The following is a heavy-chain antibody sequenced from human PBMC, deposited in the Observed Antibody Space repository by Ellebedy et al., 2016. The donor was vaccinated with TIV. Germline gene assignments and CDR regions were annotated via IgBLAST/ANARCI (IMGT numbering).Heavy chain of an antibody. V-gene: IGHV3-23*01. J-gene: IGHJ3*02. CDR2: ISDSGGRT. CDR3: AKDPWGVGPAFDI. Sequence: PGGSLRLSCAASGFTFSNDAMSWVRQAPGKGLEWVSAISDSGGRTYYVDSVKGRFTISRDNSKNTLYLQSDSLRADDTAIYYCAKDPWGVGPAFDIWGQGTMVTVSS. D-gene: IGHD1-26*01. CDR1: GFTFSNDA.